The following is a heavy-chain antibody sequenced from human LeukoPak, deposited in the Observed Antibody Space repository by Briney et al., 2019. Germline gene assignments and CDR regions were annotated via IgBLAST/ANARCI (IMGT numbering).Heavy chain of an antibody. Sequence: PSETLSLTCTVSGGSISSYYWSWIRQPPGKGLEWIGYIYYSGSTNYNPSLKSRVTISVDTSKNQFSLKLSSVTPADTAVYYCARHNWGNNWFDPWGQGTLVTVSS. CDR2: IYYSGST. CDR1: GGSISSYY. CDR3: ARHNWGNNWFDP. D-gene: IGHD7-27*01. J-gene: IGHJ5*02. V-gene: IGHV4-59*08.